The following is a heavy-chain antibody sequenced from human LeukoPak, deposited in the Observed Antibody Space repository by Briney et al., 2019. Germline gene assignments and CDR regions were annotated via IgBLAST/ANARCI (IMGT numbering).Heavy chain of an antibody. V-gene: IGHV3-11*03. CDR3: ARSRGAGPGAHFDY. CDR2: VSNSGSYT. CDR1: GFXFSDEY. Sequence: PGGSLRLSCAASGFXFSDEYTSWIRQAPGKGLEWVSYVSNSGSYTNYADSVKGRFTISRDNAKSSLYLQMNSVRAEDTAVYYCARSRGAGPGAHFDYWGQGTLVTVSS. D-gene: IGHD6-19*01. J-gene: IGHJ4*02.